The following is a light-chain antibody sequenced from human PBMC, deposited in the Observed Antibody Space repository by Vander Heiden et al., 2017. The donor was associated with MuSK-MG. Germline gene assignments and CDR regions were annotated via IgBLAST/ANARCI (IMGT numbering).Light chain of an antibody. Sequence: DIQMTQSPSSLAASVGDRVTITCQASQDIDNYLNWYQQKPGKAPKVLIFDASNLEIGVPSRFSGSGSGVHFTFTISSLQPEDFATYYCQQYDSHPLTFGGGTKLEIK. CDR3: QQYDSHPLT. V-gene: IGKV1-33*01. J-gene: IGKJ4*01. CDR2: DAS. CDR1: QDIDNY.